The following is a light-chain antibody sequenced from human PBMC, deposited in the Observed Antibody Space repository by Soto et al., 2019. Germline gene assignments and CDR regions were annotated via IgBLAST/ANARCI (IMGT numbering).Light chain of an antibody. CDR1: QSISNW. CDR2: DAS. Sequence: DIQMTQSPSTLSASVGDRVTISCRASQSISNWLAWYQQKPGKAPKLLMSDASSLERGVPSRFSGSGSGTEFTLTISSLQPDDFATYYCQQYDTYSRTFGKGTKVDIK. J-gene: IGKJ1*01. V-gene: IGKV1-5*01. CDR3: QQYDTYSRT.